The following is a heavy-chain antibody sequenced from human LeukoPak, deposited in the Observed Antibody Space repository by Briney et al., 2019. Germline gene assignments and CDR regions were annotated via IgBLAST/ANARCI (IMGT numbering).Heavy chain of an antibody. Sequence: GGSLRLSCAASGFTVSSNYMSWVRQAPGKGLEWVSVIYSGGSTYYADSVKGRFTISRDNSKNTLYLQMNSLRAEDTAVYYCARGGSTTVDPEVFDIWGQGTMVTVSS. V-gene: IGHV3-66*01. CDR1: GFTVSSNY. CDR2: IYSGGST. CDR3: ARGGSTTVDPEVFDI. D-gene: IGHD4-23*01. J-gene: IGHJ3*02.